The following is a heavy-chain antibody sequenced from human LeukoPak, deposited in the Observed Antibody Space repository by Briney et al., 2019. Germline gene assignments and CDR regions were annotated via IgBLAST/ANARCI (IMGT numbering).Heavy chain of an antibody. CDR3: AKSYYYDSSGYYCYYYYGMDV. CDR1: GFTFSSYG. J-gene: IGHJ6*02. V-gene: IGHV3-30*18. Sequence: GSLRLSCAASGFTFSSYGMHWVRQAPGKGLEWAAVISYDGSNKYYADSVKGRFTISRDNSKNTLYLQMNSLRAEDTAVYYCAKSYYYDSSGYYCYYYYGMDVWGQGTTVTVSS. D-gene: IGHD3-22*01. CDR2: ISYDGSNK.